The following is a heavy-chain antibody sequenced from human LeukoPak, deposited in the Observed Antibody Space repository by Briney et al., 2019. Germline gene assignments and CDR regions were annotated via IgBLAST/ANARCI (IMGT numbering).Heavy chain of an antibody. CDR2: IYPGDSDT. Sequence: RGESLKISCKGSGYSFTSYWIGWVRQMPGKGLEWMGIIYPGDSDTRYSPSFQGQVTISADKSISTAYLQWSSLKASDTAMYYCVRRVDEVLDYYDSSGYFLWFDPWGQGTLVTVSS. D-gene: IGHD3-22*01. CDR3: VRRVDEVLDYYDSSGYFLWFDP. J-gene: IGHJ5*02. CDR1: GYSFTSYW. V-gene: IGHV5-51*01.